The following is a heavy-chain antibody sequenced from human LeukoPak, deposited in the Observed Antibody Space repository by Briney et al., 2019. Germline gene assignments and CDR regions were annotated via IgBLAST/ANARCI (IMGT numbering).Heavy chain of an antibody. CDR3: ASPGTVTLPWVEDNYYMDV. CDR1: GYTFTGYY. J-gene: IGHJ6*03. CDR2: INPNSGGT. V-gene: IGHV1-2*06. D-gene: IGHD4-17*01. Sequence: ASVKVSCKXSGYTFTGYYMHWVRQAPGQGLEWMGRINPNSGGTNYAQKFQGRVTMTRDASISTAYMELSRLRSDDTAVYYCASPGTVTLPWVEDNYYMDVWGKGTTVTVSS.